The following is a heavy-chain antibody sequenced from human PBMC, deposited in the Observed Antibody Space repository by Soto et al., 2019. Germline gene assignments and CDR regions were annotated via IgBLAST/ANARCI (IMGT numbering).Heavy chain of an antibody. J-gene: IGHJ3*01. CDR1: TFTFSTYA. D-gene: IGHD4-17*01. CDR3: ARDPNGDYVGACDF. V-gene: IGHV3-23*01. Sequence: EVRLLESGGGLVQPGGSLRLSCAASTFTFSTYAMTWVRQAPGNGLEWVASIGGSGGRTSYADSLKGRFTISRDNSKNTLYLQMTSLRAEDTAVYYCARDPNGDYVGACDFWGLGTLVTVSS. CDR2: IGGSGGRT.